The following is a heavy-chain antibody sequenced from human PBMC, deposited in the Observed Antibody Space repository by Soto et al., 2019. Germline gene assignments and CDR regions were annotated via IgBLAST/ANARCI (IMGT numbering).Heavy chain of an antibody. CDR2: IYYRGST. CDR3: AREGSGSCYSSYCYYYGMDV. J-gene: IGHJ6*02. D-gene: IGHD2-15*01. CDR1: GGSISSYD. V-gene: IGHV4-59*01. Sequence: SETLSLTWTVSGGSISSYDWSWIRQPPGKGLERIGYIYYRGSTNYNPSLKSRVTISVDTSKNQFSLKLSSVTAADTAVYYCAREGSGSCYSSYCYYYGMDVWGQGTTVTVSS.